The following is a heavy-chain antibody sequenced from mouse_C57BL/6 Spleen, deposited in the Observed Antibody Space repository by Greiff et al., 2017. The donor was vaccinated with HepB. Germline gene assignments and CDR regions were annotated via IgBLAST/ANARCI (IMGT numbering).Heavy chain of an antibody. Sequence: VQLQQPGAELVRPGSSVKLSCKASGYTFTSYWMHWVKQRPIQGLEWIGNIDPSDSETHYNQKFKDKATLTVDKSSSTAYMQLSSLTSEDSAVYYCARRGIYYALDYWGQGTTLTVSS. CDR2: IDPSDSET. J-gene: IGHJ2*01. D-gene: IGHD2-1*01. CDR3: ARRGIYYALDY. CDR1: GYTFTSYW. V-gene: IGHV1-52*01.